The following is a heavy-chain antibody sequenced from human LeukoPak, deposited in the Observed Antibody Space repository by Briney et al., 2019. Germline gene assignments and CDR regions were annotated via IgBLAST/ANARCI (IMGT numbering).Heavy chain of an antibody. CDR1: GFSLYDYD. Sequence: GRSLRLSCAAAGFSLYDYDMHCVRPAPRKGLEYVSGICWNSAYIVYADSVKGRFTISRDNAKNSLYLQMNSLRPEDTALYYCAKDILRSGAAFDYWGQGTLATVSS. V-gene: IGHV3-9*01. CDR2: ICWNSAYI. D-gene: IGHD3-10*01. J-gene: IGHJ4*02. CDR3: AKDILRSGAAFDY.